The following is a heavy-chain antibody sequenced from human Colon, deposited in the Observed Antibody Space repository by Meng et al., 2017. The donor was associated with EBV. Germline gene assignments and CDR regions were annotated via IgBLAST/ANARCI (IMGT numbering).Heavy chain of an antibody. CDR1: GGSLSGYY. V-gene: IGHV4-34*01. D-gene: IGHD2-8*01. CDR3: ARGGGVIKGLVTWFDP. Sequence: VQLQQWGAGLVKPSEPLSLTCGVYGGSLSGYYWSWIRQTPGKGLEWIGEINHSGTINYNPSLRSRVTISVDRSNNQFSLRLSSVTSADTAVYYCARGGGVIKGLVTWFDPWGQGTLVTVSS. J-gene: IGHJ5*02. CDR2: INHSGTI.